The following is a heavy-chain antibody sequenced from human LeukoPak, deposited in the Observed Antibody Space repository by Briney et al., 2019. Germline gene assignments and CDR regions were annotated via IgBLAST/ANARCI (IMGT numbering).Heavy chain of an antibody. J-gene: IGHJ4*02. Sequence: GGSLRLSCEASGFTFSSYWMSWVRQAPGKGLEWVANIKTDGSEKNYVDSMKGRFTISRDNAKNSLYLQMNSLRAEDTAAYYCARDSLSTVARVFDYWGQGTLVTVSS. D-gene: IGHD6-19*01. CDR2: IKTDGSEK. CDR1: GFTFSSYW. CDR3: ARDSLSTVARVFDY. V-gene: IGHV3-7*03.